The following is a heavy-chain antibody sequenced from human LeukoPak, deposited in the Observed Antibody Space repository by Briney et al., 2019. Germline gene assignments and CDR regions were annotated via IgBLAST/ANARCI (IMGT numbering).Heavy chain of an antibody. CDR2: ASSTSTYM. CDR3: ARDWRHKAMDV. J-gene: IGHJ6*02. V-gene: IGHV3-21*04. CDR1: GFTFSSYW. Sequence: PGGSLRLSCAASGFTFSSYWMSWVRQAPGKGLEWVSSASSTSTYMYYADSVKGRFTISRDNAKNSMYMQMNSLRAEDTAVYYCARDWRHKAMDVWAKGPRSPSP.